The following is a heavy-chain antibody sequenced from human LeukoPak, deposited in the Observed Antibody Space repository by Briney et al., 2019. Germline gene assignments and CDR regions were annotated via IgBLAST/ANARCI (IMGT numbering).Heavy chain of an antibody. Sequence: SETLSLTCTVSGGSISSYYWSWIRQPPGKGLEWIGYIYYSGSTNYNPSLKSRVTISVDMSKNQFSLKLSSVTAADTAVYYCARDLGCGGDCYAFDIWGQGTMVTVSS. J-gene: IGHJ3*02. CDR3: ARDLGCGGDCYAFDI. V-gene: IGHV4-59*01. D-gene: IGHD2-21*02. CDR2: IYYSGST. CDR1: GGSISSYY.